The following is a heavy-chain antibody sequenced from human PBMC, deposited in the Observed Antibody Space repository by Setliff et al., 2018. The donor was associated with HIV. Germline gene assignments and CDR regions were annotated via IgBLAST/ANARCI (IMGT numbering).Heavy chain of an antibody. CDR1: GGSFSGYY. J-gene: IGHJ6*03. CDR2: IYHSGRT. CDR3: NIYYYYYMDV. V-gene: IGHV4-34*01. Sequence: SETLSLTCAVYGGSFSGYYWSWIRQPPGKGLEWIGSIYHSGRTYYNPSLKSRVTISVDTSKNQFSLKLSSVTAADTAVYYCNIYYYYYMDVWGKGTTVTVSS.